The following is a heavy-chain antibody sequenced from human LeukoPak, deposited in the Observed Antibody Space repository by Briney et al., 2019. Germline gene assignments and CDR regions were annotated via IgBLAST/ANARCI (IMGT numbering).Heavy chain of an antibody. CDR2: INHSGST. D-gene: IGHD5-12*01. J-gene: IGHJ4*02. CDR3: ARGVSQWLRSLDY. CDR1: GGSFSGYY. Sequence: SETLSLTCAVYGGSFSGYYWSWIRQPPGKGREWIGEINHSGSTNYDPSLKSRVTISVDTSKNQFSLKLSSVTAADTAVYYCARGVSQWLRSLDYWGQGTLVTVSS. V-gene: IGHV4-34*01.